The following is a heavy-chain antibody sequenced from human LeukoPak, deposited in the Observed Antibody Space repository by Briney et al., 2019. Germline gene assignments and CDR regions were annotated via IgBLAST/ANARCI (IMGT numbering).Heavy chain of an antibody. CDR2: ISAYNGNT. D-gene: IGHD5-12*01. V-gene: IGHV1-18*01. J-gene: IGHJ4*02. CDR3: ARVPDSGYDIHYFDY. Sequence: ASVKVSCKASGYTFTSYDINWVRQATGQGLEWMGWISAYNGNTNYAQKLQGRVTMTTDTSTSTAYMELRSLRSDDTAVYYCARVPDSGYDIHYFDYWGQGTLVTVSS. CDR1: GYTFTSYD.